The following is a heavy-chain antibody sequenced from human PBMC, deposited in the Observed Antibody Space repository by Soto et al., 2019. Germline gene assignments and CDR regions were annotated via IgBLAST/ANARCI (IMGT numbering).Heavy chain of an antibody. CDR2: ISWNSGSI. J-gene: IGHJ4*02. D-gene: IGHD1-20*01. CDR3: AKGLDRRRITGTLFGY. Sequence: EVQLVESGGGLVQPGRSLRLSCAASGFTFDDYAMHWVRQAPGKGLEWVSGISWNSGSIGYADSVKGRFTISRDNAKNSLYLQMNSLRAWDTALYYCAKGLDRRRITGTLFGYWGQGTLVTLSS. CDR1: GFTFDDYA. V-gene: IGHV3-9*01.